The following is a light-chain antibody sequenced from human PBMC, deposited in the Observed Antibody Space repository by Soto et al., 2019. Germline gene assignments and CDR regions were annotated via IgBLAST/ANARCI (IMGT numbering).Light chain of an antibody. CDR1: QSVSSN. CDR2: GAS. Sequence: EIVMTQSPATLSVSPGERATLSCRASQSVSSNLAWYQQKPGQAPRLLIYGASTRATGIPARFSGSVSGTEFTLINSSLQSEDFAVYYCQQYNNWPPLTFDGGTKVEIK. V-gene: IGKV3-15*01. J-gene: IGKJ4*01. CDR3: QQYNNWPPLT.